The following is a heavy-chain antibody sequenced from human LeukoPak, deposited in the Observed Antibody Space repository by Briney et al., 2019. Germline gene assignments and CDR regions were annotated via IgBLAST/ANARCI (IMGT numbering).Heavy chain of an antibody. D-gene: IGHD6-6*01. CDR2: INPSGGST. CDR1: GYTFTSYY. V-gene: IGHV1-46*01. Sequence: ASVKVSRKASGYTFTSYYMHWVRQAPGQGLEWMGIINPSGGSTSYAQKFQGRVTMTSDTSTSTVYMELSSLRSEDTAVYYCARDNARLVDAFDIWGQGTMVTVSS. CDR3: ARDNARLVDAFDI. J-gene: IGHJ3*02.